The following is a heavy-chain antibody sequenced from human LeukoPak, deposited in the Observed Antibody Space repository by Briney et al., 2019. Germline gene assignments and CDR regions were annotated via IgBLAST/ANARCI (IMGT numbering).Heavy chain of an antibody. CDR3: ARDLIVGATSGGDAFDI. J-gene: IGHJ3*02. CDR2: IYHSGST. Sequence: SETLSLTCAVSGGSISSSNWWSWVRQPPGKGLEWIGEIYHSGSTNYNPSLKSRVTISVDKSKNQFSLKLSSVTAADTAVYYCARDLIVGATSGGDAFDIWGQGTMVTVSS. D-gene: IGHD1-26*01. V-gene: IGHV4-4*02. CDR1: GGSISSSNW.